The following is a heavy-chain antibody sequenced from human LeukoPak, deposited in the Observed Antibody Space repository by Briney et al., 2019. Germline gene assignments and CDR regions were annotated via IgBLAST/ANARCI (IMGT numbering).Heavy chain of an antibody. Sequence: PRASVKVSCMASDYTFTSYGISWVRQAPGQGLEWMGWISAYNGNTNYAQKLQGRVTMTTDTSTSTVYMELRSLRSDDTAVYYCGRWRESGSWPPGYLHHWGQGTLVTVSS. CDR1: DYTFTSYG. J-gene: IGHJ1*01. V-gene: IGHV1-18*01. CDR2: ISAYNGNT. D-gene: IGHD2-15*01. CDR3: GRWRESGSWPPGYLHH.